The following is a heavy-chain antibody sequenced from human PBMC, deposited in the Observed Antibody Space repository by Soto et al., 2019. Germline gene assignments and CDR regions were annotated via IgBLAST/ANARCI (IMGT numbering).Heavy chain of an antibody. J-gene: IGHJ4*02. Sequence: PSETLSLTCAVTGVSLSGYYWSWIRQPPGKGLEWIGEVKDGGHTNYSPSLRGRVTISSDTSNNQFSLRLNSVTAADTGVYYCARGQEGVVATHWDQGSLVTVSS. CDR3: ARGQEGVVATH. D-gene: IGHD5-12*01. V-gene: IGHV4-34*01. CDR1: GVSLSGYY. CDR2: VKDGGHT.